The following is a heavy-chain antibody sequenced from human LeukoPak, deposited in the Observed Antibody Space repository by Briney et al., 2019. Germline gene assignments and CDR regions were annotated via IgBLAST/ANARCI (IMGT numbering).Heavy chain of an antibody. V-gene: IGHV4-59*01. J-gene: IGHJ3*02. D-gene: IGHD3-22*01. CDR3: ARDVYKYDSSGSRAFDI. CDR2: SYYSGST. CDR1: GVSISSYY. Sequence: PSETLSLTCTVSGVSISSYYWSWIRQPPGKGLEWIGYSYYSGSTNYNPSLKSRVTISVDTSKNQFSLKLSSVTAADTAVYYGARDVYKYDSSGSRAFDIWGQGTMVTVSS.